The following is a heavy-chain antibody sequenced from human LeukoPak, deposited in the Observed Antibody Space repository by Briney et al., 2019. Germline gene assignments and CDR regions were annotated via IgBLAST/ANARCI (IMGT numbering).Heavy chain of an antibody. D-gene: IGHD1-1*01. CDR1: GGTFKNYA. J-gene: IGHJ5*02. Sequence: SVKVSCKASGGTFKNYAISWVRQAPGQGLEWMGGIIPIFGTANYAQKFQGRVTITADESTSTAYMELSSLRSEDTAVYYCARDPRGTDWFDPWGQGTLVTVSS. CDR2: IIPIFGTA. V-gene: IGHV1-69*13. CDR3: ARDPRGTDWFDP.